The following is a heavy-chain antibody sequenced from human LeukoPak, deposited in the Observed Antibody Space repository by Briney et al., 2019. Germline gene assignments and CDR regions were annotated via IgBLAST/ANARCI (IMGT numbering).Heavy chain of an antibody. J-gene: IGHJ6*03. CDR2: ISHEGDS. CDR1: GVSLRGYY. CDR3: ARGRNYVSDYYFDV. Sequence: PSETLSLTCAVYGVSLRGYYWSWIRQSPEKGLEWIGEISHEGDSIYNPSLKSRLTLSVDMSKNQFSLNLRSVTAADTAVYYCARGRNYVSDYYFDVWGKGTTVIVCS. V-gene: IGHV4-34*01. D-gene: IGHD1-7*01.